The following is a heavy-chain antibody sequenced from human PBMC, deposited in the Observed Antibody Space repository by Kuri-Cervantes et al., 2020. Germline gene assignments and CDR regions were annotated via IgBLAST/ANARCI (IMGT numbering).Heavy chain of an antibody. D-gene: IGHD3-16*01. CDR3: ARVGMITSDY. CDR2: IYYSGST. CDR1: GGSISSYY. J-gene: IGHJ4*02. V-gene: IGHV4-59*13. Sequence: SETLSLTCTVSGGSISSYYWSWIRQPPGKGLEWIGYIYYSGSTNYNPSLKSRVTVSVDTSKNQFSLKLSPVTAADTAVYYCARVGMITSDYWGQGNLVTVSS.